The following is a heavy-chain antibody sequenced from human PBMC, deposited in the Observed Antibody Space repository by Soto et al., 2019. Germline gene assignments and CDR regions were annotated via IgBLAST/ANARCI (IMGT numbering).Heavy chain of an antibody. Sequence: GGSLRLSCAASGFTFSSYAMSWVRQAPGKGLEWVSAISGSGGSTYYADSVKGRFTISRDNSKNTLYLQMNSLRAEDTAVYYCAKRPGKEYYYYYYMDVWGKGTTVTVSS. J-gene: IGHJ6*03. D-gene: IGHD3-10*01. CDR2: ISGSGGST. CDR1: GFTFSSYA. V-gene: IGHV3-23*01. CDR3: AKRPGKEYYYYYYMDV.